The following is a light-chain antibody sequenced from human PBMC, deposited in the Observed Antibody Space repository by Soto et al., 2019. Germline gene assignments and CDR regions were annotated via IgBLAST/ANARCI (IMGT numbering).Light chain of an antibody. CDR2: DAS. CDR1: QSVSNY. CDR3: QQRSNWPPVT. Sequence: EVVLTQSPATLSLSPGERATVSCRASQSVSNYLAWYQQKPGHAPRLLIYDASNRASGIPARFSGSGSGTDFTLTISSLDPEDFAVYYCQQRSNWPPVTFGGGTKVDIK. J-gene: IGKJ4*01. V-gene: IGKV3-11*01.